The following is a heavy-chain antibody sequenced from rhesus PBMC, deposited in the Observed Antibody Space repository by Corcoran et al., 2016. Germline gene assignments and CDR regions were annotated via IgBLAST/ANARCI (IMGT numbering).Heavy chain of an antibody. CDR2: INGNSGTT. CDR3: ARVLPVTVAVDY. Sequence: QVQLQESGPGLVTPSETLSLTCAVSGASISSYWWSWIRQPPGKGLEWIGEINGNSGTTSYNPSLRSRVTISKAASKNQFSLKLSSVTAADTAVYYCARVLPVTVAVDYWGQGVLVTVSS. CDR1: GASISSYW. J-gene: IGHJ4*01. V-gene: IGHV4-80*01. D-gene: IGHD4-29*01.